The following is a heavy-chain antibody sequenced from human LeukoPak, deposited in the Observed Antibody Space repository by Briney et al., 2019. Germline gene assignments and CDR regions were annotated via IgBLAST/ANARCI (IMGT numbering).Heavy chain of an antibody. Sequence: SVKVSCKASGGTFSSYAISWVRQAPGQGLEWMGGIIPIFGTANYAQKFQGRVTITTDESTSTAYMELSSLRSEDTAVYYCARVPKTTANPAIEYYYYMDVWGEGTTVTVSS. J-gene: IGHJ6*03. CDR1: GGTFSSYA. CDR2: IIPIFGTA. CDR3: ARVPKTTANPAIEYYYYMDV. D-gene: IGHD1-14*01. V-gene: IGHV1-69*05.